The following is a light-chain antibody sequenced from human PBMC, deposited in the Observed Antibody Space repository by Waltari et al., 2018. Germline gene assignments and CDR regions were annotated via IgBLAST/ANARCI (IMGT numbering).Light chain of an antibody. V-gene: IGLV3-19*01. CDR1: SLRSYD. Sequence: SSELTQDPVVSVALGQTVRITCQGVSLRSYDASWYQQKPGQAPVLVIYGKNNRPSGIPDRFSGSSSGNTASLTITGAQAEDEADYYCNSRDSSGNHVFGTGTKVTVL. CDR3: NSRDSSGNHV. CDR2: GKN. J-gene: IGLJ1*01.